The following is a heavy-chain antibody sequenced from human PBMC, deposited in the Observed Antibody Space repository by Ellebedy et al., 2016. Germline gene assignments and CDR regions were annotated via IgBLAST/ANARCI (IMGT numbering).Heavy chain of an antibody. J-gene: IGHJ5*02. V-gene: IGHV1-3*01. D-gene: IGHD3-3*01. CDR1: GYTFTSYA. CDR2: INAGNGNT. Sequence: ASVKVSCXASGYTFTSYAMHWVRQAPGQRLEWMGWINAGNGNTKYSQKFQSRVTITRDTSASTAYMELSSLRSEDTAVYYCARGFLENWFDPWGQGTLVTVSS. CDR3: ARGFLENWFDP.